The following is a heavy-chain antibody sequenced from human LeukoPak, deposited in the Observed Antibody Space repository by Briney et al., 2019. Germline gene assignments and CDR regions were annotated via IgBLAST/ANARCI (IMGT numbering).Heavy chain of an antibody. J-gene: IGHJ4*02. CDR2: INHSGST. V-gene: IGHV4-34*01. D-gene: IGHD3-9*01. CDR1: GGSFSGYY. Sequence: PSETLSLTCAVYGGSFSGYYWSWIRQPPGKGLEWIGEINHSGSTNYNPSLKSRVTISVDTSKNQFSLKLSSVTAADTAVYYCARLVRYFDWLFKISPGLGFDYWGQGTLVTVSS. CDR3: ARLVRYFDWLFKISPGLGFDY.